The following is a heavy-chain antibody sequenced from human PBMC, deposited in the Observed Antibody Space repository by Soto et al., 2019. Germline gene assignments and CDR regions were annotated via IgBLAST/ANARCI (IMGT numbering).Heavy chain of an antibody. J-gene: IGHJ4*02. CDR3: ARNLGYCSSTSCVGGTLGD. CDR2: IYYSGST. D-gene: IGHD2-2*01. Sequence: QVQLQESGPGLVKPSENLSLTCTVSGGSISSYYWSWIRQPPGKGLEWIGYIYYSGSTNYNPSLKSRVPISVDTSKNQFSLKLSSVTAADTAVYYCARNLGYCSSTSCVGGTLGDWGQGTLVTVSS. V-gene: IGHV4-59*08. CDR1: GGSISSYY.